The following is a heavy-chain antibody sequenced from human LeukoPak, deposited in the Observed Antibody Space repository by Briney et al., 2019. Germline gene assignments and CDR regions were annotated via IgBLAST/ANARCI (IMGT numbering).Heavy chain of an antibody. D-gene: IGHD3-9*01. Sequence: GGSLRLSCAASGFTFSSYSMNWVRQAPGKGLEWVSYISSSSSTIYYADSVKGRFTISRDNAKNSLYLQMNSLRAEDTAVYYCARVRHFDWLLMGWFDPWGQGTLVTVSS. J-gene: IGHJ5*02. CDR1: GFTFSSYS. V-gene: IGHV3-48*01. CDR2: ISSSSSTI. CDR3: ARVRHFDWLLMGWFDP.